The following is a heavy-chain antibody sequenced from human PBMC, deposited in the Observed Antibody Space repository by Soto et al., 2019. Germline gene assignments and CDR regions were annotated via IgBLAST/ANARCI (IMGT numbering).Heavy chain of an antibody. CDR1: GFTFSSYD. CDR3: AKAHSSGWYYFDY. Sequence: QVQLVEAGGGVVQPGRSLRLSCAASGFTFSSYDMHWVRQAPGKGLEWVAVISYDGSNKYYADSVKGRFTISRDNSKNTLYLRRNSLRAEETAVYYCAKAHSSGWYYFDYWGQGTLVTVSS. V-gene: IGHV3-30*18. CDR2: ISYDGSNK. J-gene: IGHJ4*02. D-gene: IGHD6-19*01.